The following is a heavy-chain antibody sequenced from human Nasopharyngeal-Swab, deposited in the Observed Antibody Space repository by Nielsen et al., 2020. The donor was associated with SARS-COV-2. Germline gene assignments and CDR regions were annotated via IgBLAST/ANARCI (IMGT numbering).Heavy chain of an antibody. V-gene: IGHV4-59*01. D-gene: IGHD5-18*01. J-gene: IGHJ4*02. CDR3: ARDGPYVGYAFDD. CDR2: IYYSGST. Sequence: SETLSLTCTVSGGPISSYYWSWIRQPPGKGLEWIGNIYYSGSTNYNPSLKSRVTISADTSKKQFSLNPSSVTAADTAVYYCARDGPYVGYAFDDWGQGTLVTVSS. CDR1: GGPISSYY.